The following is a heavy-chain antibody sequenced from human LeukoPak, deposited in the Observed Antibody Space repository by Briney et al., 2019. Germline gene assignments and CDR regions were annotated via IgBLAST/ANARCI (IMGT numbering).Heavy chain of an antibody. V-gene: IGHV4-59*01. CDR1: SGSIFNSNW. CDR2: IYYSGST. J-gene: IGHJ4*02. Sequence: SETLSLTCAVSSGSIFNSNWWSWIRQPPGKGLEWIGYIYYSGSTNYNPSLKSRVTISVDTSKNQFSLKLSPVTAADTAVYYCASGTGVFDYWGQGTLVTVSS. CDR3: ASGTGVFDY. D-gene: IGHD3-10*01.